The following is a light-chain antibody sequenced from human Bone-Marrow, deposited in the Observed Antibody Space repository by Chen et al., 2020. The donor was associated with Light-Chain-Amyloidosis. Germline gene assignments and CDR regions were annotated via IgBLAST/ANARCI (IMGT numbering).Light chain of an antibody. Sequence: DIQMTQSPSSLSASVGDRVTITCRASQDISNYLAWYQQKPGKAPKLLIYAASALQSGVPSRFRGSGSGSGTDFTLTINSLQPEDVAPYYCQKYNSAPRTFGQGTKVEIK. V-gene: IGKV1-27*01. J-gene: IGKJ1*01. CDR2: AAS. CDR3: QKYNSAPRT. CDR1: QDISNY.